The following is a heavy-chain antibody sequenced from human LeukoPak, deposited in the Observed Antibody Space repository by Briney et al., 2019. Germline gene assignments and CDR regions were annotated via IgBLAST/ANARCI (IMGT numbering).Heavy chain of an antibody. J-gene: IGHJ5*02. Sequence: SETLSLTCAVYGGSFSGYYWSWIRQPPGQGQEWIGEINHSGSTNYNPSLKSRVTISVDTSKNQFSLKLSSVTAADTAVYYCARGAIVVVVAAKKGNWFDPWGQGTLVTVSS. CDR1: GGSFSGYY. D-gene: IGHD2-15*01. V-gene: IGHV4-34*01. CDR3: ARGAIVVVVAAKKGNWFDP. CDR2: INHSGST.